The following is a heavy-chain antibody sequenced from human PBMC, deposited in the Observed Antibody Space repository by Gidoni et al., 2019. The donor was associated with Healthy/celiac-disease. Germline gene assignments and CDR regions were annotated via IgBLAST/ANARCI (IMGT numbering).Heavy chain of an antibody. Sequence: QVQLQQWGAGLLKPSETLSLTCAVYGGSFSGYYWSWLRQPPGKGLEWIGEINLSGSPNYNPSLKSRVTRSVDTSKNQFSLKLSSVTAADTAVYYCARGWGAVAGTGLGYWGQGTLVTVSS. CDR3: ARGWGAVAGTGLGY. D-gene: IGHD6-19*01. V-gene: IGHV4-34*01. J-gene: IGHJ4*02. CDR2: INLSGSP. CDR1: GGSFSGYY.